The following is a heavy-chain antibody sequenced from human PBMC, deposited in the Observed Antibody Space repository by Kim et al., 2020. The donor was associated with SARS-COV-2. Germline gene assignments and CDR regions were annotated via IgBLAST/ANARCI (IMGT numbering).Heavy chain of an antibody. V-gene: IGHV3-33*01. CDR2: RNK. CDR3: ARGTSHFDY. J-gene: IGHJ4*02. D-gene: IGHD2-2*01. Sequence: RNKDYADSVKGRFTIYRDNSKNTLYLQMNSLRAEDTAVYYCARGTSHFDYWGQGTLVTVSS.